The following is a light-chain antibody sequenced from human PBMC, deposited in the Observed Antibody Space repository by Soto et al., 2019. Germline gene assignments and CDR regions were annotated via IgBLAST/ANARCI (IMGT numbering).Light chain of an antibody. CDR1: QSVSSNS. J-gene: IGKJ1*01. V-gene: IGKV3-20*01. CDR3: QQYGSKPWT. CDR2: GAS. Sequence: EIVLTQSPGTLSLSPGERATLSCRASQSVSSNSLAWYEQKPGQSPRLIIYGASRRAAGIPDSISGSGSGTDFTLTITRLEPEDFAVYYCQQYGSKPWTFGQGTKVDIK.